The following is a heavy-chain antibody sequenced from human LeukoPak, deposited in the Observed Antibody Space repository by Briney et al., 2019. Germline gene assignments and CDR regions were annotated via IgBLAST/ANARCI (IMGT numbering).Heavy chain of an antibody. CDR3: ARDVIGGFTYPVNWFDP. J-gene: IGHJ5*02. D-gene: IGHD5-12*01. CDR1: GYTFTSYG. Sequence: GASVKVSCKASGYTFTSYGISWVRQAPGQGLEWMGWINPNSGGTNYAQKFQGRVTMTRDTSISTAYMELSRLRSDDTAVYYCARDVIGGFTYPVNWFDPWGQGTLVTVSS. CDR2: INPNSGGT. V-gene: IGHV1-2*02.